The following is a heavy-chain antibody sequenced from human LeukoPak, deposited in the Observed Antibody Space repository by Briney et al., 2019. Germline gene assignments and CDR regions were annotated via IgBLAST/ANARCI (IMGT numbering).Heavy chain of an antibody. CDR1: GDSISSSYW. D-gene: IGHD2-15*01. V-gene: IGHV4-4*02. J-gene: IGHJ6*02. CDR2: INHSGST. CDR3: ARELVVAARYGMDV. Sequence: PSETLSLTCAVSGDSISSSYWWNWVRQPPGKGLEWIGEINHSGSTNYNPSLKSRVTISVDTSKNQFSLKLSSVTAADTAVYYCARELVVAARYGMDVWGQGTTVTVSS.